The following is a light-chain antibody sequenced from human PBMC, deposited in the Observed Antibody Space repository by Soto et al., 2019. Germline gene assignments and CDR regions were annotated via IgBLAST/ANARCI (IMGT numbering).Light chain of an antibody. CDR2: SNN. J-gene: IGLJ1*01. V-gene: IGLV1-44*01. CDR1: SSNIGSNT. Sequence: QSVLTQPPSASGTPGQRVTISCSGSSSNIGSNTISWYQQLPGTAPKLLIYSNNQRPSGVPDRFSGSKSGTSASLAISGLQSEDEADYYCAAWDDSLNGRGVFGTETKLTVL. CDR3: AAWDDSLNGRGV.